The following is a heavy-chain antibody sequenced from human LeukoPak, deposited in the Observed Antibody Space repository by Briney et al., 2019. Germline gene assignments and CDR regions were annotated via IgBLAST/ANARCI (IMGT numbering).Heavy chain of an antibody. CDR3: ARGREWEPKVFDY. CDR1: GGSISGYY. D-gene: IGHD1-26*01. V-gene: IGHV4-59*01. CDR2: ICYSGST. Sequence: PSETLSLTCTVSGGSISGYYWSWIRQPPGKGLEWIGYICYSGSTNYNPSLKSRVTISVDTSKNQFSLKLSSVTAADTAVYYCARGREWEPKVFDYWGQGTLVTVSS. J-gene: IGHJ4*02.